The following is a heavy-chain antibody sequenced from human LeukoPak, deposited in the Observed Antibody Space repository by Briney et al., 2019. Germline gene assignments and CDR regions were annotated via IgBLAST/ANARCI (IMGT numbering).Heavy chain of an antibody. CDR2: IIPIFGTA. V-gene: IGHV1-69*05. D-gene: IGHD1-1*01. J-gene: IGHJ4*02. CDR1: GGTFSSYA. CDR3: ARGRIGTTWVDY. Sequence: GASVKVSCKASGGTFSSYAISWVRQAPGQGLEWMGGIIPIFGTANYAQKFQGRVTITTDESTSTAYMELSSLRSEDTAVYYCARGRIGTTWVDYWGQGTLVTVSS.